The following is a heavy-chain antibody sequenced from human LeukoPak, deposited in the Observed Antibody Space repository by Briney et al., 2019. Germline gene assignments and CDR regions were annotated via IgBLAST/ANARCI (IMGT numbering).Heavy chain of an antibody. Sequence: PGGSLRLSCAASGSTFSNAWMNWVRQAPGKGLEWVGRIKSKTDGGTTDYAAPVKGRFTISRDDSKNTLYLQMNSLRTEDTAVYYCTTGIAAAGTSGPSWGQGTLVTVSS. J-gene: IGHJ4*02. CDR2: IKSKTDGGTT. CDR1: GSTFSNAW. CDR3: TTGIAAAGTSGPS. D-gene: IGHD6-13*01. V-gene: IGHV3-15*07.